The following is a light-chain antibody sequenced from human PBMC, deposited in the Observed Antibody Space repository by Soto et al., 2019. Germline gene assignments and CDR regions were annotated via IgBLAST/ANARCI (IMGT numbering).Light chain of an antibody. CDR2: GAS. CDR3: QQYNNWPPLT. J-gene: IGKJ4*01. Sequence: EIVMRQAPATLSVSPGDRAALSCSASQSVGNDLAWYQQKPGQAPRLLIYGASTRATGIPARFSGSGSGTEFTLTISSLQSEDFAVYYCQQYNNWPPLTFGGGTKVDIK. V-gene: IGKV3D-15*01. CDR1: QSVGND.